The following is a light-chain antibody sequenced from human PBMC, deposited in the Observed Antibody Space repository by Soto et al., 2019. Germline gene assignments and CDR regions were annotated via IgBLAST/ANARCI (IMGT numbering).Light chain of an antibody. CDR2: KAS. Sequence: DIQMTQSPSTLSGSLGDRVTITCRASQTISSWLAWYQQKPGKAPKLLIYKASTLESGVPSRFSGSGYGTEFTLTISGLQPEDSATYYCQQYERYSTFGQGTKVDI. CDR1: QTISSW. CDR3: QQYERYST. V-gene: IGKV1-5*03. J-gene: IGKJ1*01.